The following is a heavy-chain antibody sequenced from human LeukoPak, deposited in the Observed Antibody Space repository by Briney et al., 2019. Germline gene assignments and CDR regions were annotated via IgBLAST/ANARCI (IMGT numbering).Heavy chain of an antibody. Sequence: SETLSLTCTVSGGSISSYYWSWIRQPPGKGLEWIGYIYYSGSTNYNPSLKSRVTISVDTSKNQFSLKLSPVTAADTAVYYCASSFVGATLGFYFDYWGQGTLVTVSS. D-gene: IGHD1-26*01. CDR2: IYYSGST. J-gene: IGHJ4*02. CDR1: GGSISSYY. CDR3: ASSFVGATLGFYFDY. V-gene: IGHV4-59*01.